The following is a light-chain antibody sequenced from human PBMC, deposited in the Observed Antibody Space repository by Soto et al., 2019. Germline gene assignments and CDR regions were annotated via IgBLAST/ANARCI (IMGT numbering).Light chain of an antibody. Sequence: QSVLTQPPSVSGAPGQRVTISCTGSGSNLGAVFDVHWYQQLPGTAPKLLIYANSRRPSGVPDRFSGSKSGTSASLAITGLQDEDEALYYCQSYDTSLTGFWMFGGGTQLTVL. V-gene: IGLV1-40*01. CDR3: QSYDTSLTGFWM. CDR1: GSNLGAVFD. CDR2: ANS. J-gene: IGLJ3*02.